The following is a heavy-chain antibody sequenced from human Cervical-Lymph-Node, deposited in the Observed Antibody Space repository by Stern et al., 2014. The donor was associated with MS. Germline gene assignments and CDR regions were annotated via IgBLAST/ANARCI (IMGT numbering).Heavy chain of an antibody. CDR3: ARRKSGWFFDS. D-gene: IGHD6-19*01. CDR1: GYTFTSHD. Sequence: VQLVESGAEVKKPGASVKISCKASGYTFTSHDINWLRLAAGQGLEWMGWMNTDRDNAAPAQNLQGRLTMTKDTSIGTAYMELSSLTSEDTAVYYCARRKSGWFFDSWGQGTLVTVSS. V-gene: IGHV1-8*02. CDR2: MNTDRDNA. J-gene: IGHJ1*01.